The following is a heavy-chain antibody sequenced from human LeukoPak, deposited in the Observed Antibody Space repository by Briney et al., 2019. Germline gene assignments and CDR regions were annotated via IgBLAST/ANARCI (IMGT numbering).Heavy chain of an antibody. D-gene: IGHD3-3*01. J-gene: IGHJ6*02. Sequence: KPGESLKISCKGSGYSLTSYWIGWVRQMPGKGLEWMGIIYPGDSDTRYSPSFQGQVTISADKSISTAYLQWSSLKASDTAMYYCARRAYYDPYYYYGMDVWGQGTTVTVSS. CDR1: GYSLTSYW. CDR3: ARRAYYDPYYYYGMDV. CDR2: IYPGDSDT. V-gene: IGHV5-51*03.